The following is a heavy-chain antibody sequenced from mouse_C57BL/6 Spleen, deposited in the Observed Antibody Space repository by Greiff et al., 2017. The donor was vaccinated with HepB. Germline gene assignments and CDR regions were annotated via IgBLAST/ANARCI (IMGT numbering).Heavy chain of an antibody. J-gene: IGHJ4*01. D-gene: IGHD2-3*01. Sequence: EVQLQQSGPELVKPGASVKISCKASGYTFTDYYMNWVKQSHGKSLEWIGDINPNNGGTSYNQKFKGKATLTVDKSSSTAYMELRSLTSEDSAVYYCARYEWLLPIYAMDYWGQGTSVTVSS. CDR1: GYTFTDYY. V-gene: IGHV1-26*01. CDR3: ARYEWLLPIYAMDY. CDR2: INPNNGGT.